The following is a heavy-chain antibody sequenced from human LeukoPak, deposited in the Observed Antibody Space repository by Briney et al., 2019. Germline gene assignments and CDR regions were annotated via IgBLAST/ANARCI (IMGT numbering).Heavy chain of an antibody. Sequence: GASVKVSCKASGYTFSGYFMHWVRQAPGQGLEWMGWINPNSGGKSYAQKFQGRVTMSRDTSISTAYMELSSLRSDDTAVYYCARDILGNGYSSDAFDIWGQGTMVTVSS. CDR3: ARDILGNGYSSDAFDI. V-gene: IGHV1-2*02. D-gene: IGHD3-3*01. J-gene: IGHJ3*02. CDR1: GYTFSGYF. CDR2: INPNSGGK.